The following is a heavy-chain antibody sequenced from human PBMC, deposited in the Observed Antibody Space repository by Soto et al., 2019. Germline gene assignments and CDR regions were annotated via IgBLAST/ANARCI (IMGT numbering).Heavy chain of an antibody. D-gene: IGHD1-26*01. CDR1: GYTFTSYG. V-gene: IGHV1-18*01. Sequence: ASVKVSCKASGYTFTSYGISWVRQAPGQGLEWVGWISAYNGNTNYAQKLQGRVTMTTDTSTSTAYMELRSLRSDDTAVYYCARATKYSGSYLTFDYWGQGTLVTVSS. CDR3: ARATKYSGSYLTFDY. J-gene: IGHJ4*02. CDR2: ISAYNGNT.